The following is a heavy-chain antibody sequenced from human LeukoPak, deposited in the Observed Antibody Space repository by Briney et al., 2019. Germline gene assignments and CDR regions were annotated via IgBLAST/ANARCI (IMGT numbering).Heavy chain of an antibody. V-gene: IGHV3-30*12. J-gene: IGHJ4*02. D-gene: IGHD1-14*01. CDR1: GFTFSNYG. Sequence: PGGSLRLSCAASGFTFSNYGIHWVRQAPGKGLEWVATISHDGNEKSFADSVKGRFSISRDNSKNTLWPQMDSLRAEDTAVYYCARDPEGVFDYWGQGTLVTVSS. CDR3: ARDPEGVFDY. CDR2: ISHDGNEK.